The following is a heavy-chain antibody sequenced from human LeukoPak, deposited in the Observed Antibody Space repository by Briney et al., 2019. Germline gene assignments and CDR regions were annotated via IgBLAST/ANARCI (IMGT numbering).Heavy chain of an antibody. J-gene: IGHJ1*01. D-gene: IGHD1-26*01. Sequence: GGSLRLSCAASGILFSDYYMSWIRQAPGKGLEWISYISNSDSSIYYADSVKGRFTISRDNANKSLFLQMNSLRAEDTAVYYCTSHVGGTARAWGYFQYWGQGTLVTVSS. V-gene: IGHV3-11*01. CDR3: TSHVGGTARAWGYFQY. CDR2: ISNSDSSI. CDR1: GILFSDYY.